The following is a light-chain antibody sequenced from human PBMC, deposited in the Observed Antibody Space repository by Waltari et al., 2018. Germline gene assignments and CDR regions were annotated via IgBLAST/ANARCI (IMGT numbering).Light chain of an antibody. J-gene: IGLJ3*02. CDR2: EVT. CDR3: SSYTSTNTWV. CDR1: SSDVGGFNR. Sequence: QSALTQPPSVSGSPGQSVTISCTGTSSDVGGFNRVSWYQQPPGTAPEVMVYEVTNRPSGLPDRFSASKSGNTASLIISGLQAEDEADYYCSSYTSTNTWVFGGGTRLTVL. V-gene: IGLV2-18*02.